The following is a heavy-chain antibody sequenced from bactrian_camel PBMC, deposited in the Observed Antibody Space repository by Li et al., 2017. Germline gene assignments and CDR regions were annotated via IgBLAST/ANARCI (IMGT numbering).Heavy chain of an antibody. V-gene: IGHV3S40*01. Sequence: DVQLVESGGDSAQPGGSLRLSCTGSGVSSRAYYIAWFRQSPGKAREGVATIFRRGQSTWIADSVRGRFTISQDNAKNAVYLHMNSLEPEDTAMYYCAGQGSYNEYDAFCGEIHFGGWGRGTQVTVS. J-gene: IGHJ6*01. CDR2: IFRRGQST. D-gene: IGHD4*01. CDR3: AGQGSYNEYDAFCGEIHFGG. CDR1: GVSSRAYY.